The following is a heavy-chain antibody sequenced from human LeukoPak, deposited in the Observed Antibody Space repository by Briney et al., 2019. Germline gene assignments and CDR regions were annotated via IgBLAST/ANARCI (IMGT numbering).Heavy chain of an antibody. J-gene: IGHJ6*02. Sequence: GGSLRLSCAASGFTFSSYWMSWVRQAPGKGLEWVANIQQDGSEKYYVDSVKGRLTISRDNAKNSLYLQMNSLGAEDTAVYYCARRGYSGYGPGYYGMDVWGQGTTVTVSS. D-gene: IGHD5-12*01. CDR2: IQQDGSEK. V-gene: IGHV3-7*01. CDR1: GFTFSSYW. CDR3: ARRGYSGYGPGYYGMDV.